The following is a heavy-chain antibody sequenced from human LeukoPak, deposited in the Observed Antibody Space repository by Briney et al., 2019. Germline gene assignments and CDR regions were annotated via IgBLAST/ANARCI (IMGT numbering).Heavy chain of an antibody. CDR2: FIPGNSNA. V-gene: IGHV5-51*01. CDR3: ARQGYNSTWDRYLAY. CDR1: GSGFINNW. Sequence: GASLQISCKGFGSGFINNWSGWWRRMPGKGRKGLGIFIPGNSNARYSPSFQGQVTTSADKSISTAYLQWSSLQASDTAMYYCARQGYNSTWDRYLAYWGQGTQVTVSS. D-gene: IGHD6-13*01. J-gene: IGHJ4*02.